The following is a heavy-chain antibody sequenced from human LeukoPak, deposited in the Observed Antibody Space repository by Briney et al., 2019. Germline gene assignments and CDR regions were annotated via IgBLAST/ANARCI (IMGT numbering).Heavy chain of an antibody. CDR1: GGSITSHY. CDR3: ARSAGLVRGSEFSF. D-gene: IGHD6-19*01. V-gene: IGHV4-59*11. Sequence: SETLSLTCTVSGGSITSHYWNWIRQPPGKRLEWIGYIYYSGSTSSNPSLKSRVTISVDTSRNQYSPKLGSVTAADTAVYYCARSAGLVRGSEFSFWGQGTLVTVSS. CDR2: IYYSGST. J-gene: IGHJ4*02.